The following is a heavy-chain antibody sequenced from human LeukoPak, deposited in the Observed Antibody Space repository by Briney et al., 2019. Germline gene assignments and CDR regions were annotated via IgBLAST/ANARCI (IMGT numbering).Heavy chain of an antibody. V-gene: IGHV3-23*01. CDR2: IRGIRGSNAVT. J-gene: IGHJ4*02. D-gene: IGHD2-8*02. CDR1: GFTFSNYA. Sequence: QSGGSLRLSCVVSGFTFSNYAMTWVRLAPGRGLEWVSSIRGIRGSNAVTGYADSVRGRFANSRDNSKNTLYLQMNSLRVEDTAIYYCTKESPYCTGSNCRFYYFDSWGQGTLVTVSS. CDR3: TKESPYCTGSNCRFYYFDS.